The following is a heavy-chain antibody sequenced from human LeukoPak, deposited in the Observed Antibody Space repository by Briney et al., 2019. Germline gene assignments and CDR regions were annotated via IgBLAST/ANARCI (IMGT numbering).Heavy chain of an antibody. CDR1: GGSISSYY. Sequence: SETLSLTCTVSGGSISSYYWSWIRQPPGKGLEWIGYIYYSGSTNYNPSLKSRVTISVDTSKNQFSLKLSSVTAADTAVYYCAREGQLTLGAFDIWGQGTMVTVSS. J-gene: IGHJ3*02. CDR3: AREGQLTLGAFDI. V-gene: IGHV4-59*01. D-gene: IGHD1-1*01. CDR2: IYYSGST.